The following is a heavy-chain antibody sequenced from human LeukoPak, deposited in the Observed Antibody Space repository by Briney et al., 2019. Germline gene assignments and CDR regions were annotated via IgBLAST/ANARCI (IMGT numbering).Heavy chain of an antibody. Sequence: PSETLSLTCTVSGGSISSSSYSWGWIRQPPGKGLEWIGSIYYSGSTYYNPSLKSRVTISVDTSKNQFSLKLSSVTAADTAVYYCARDHQTPSSQNWFDPWGQGTLVTVSS. V-gene: IGHV4-39*07. CDR1: GGSISSSSYS. J-gene: IGHJ5*02. CDR2: IYYSGST. CDR3: ARDHQTPSSQNWFDP. D-gene: IGHD6-13*01.